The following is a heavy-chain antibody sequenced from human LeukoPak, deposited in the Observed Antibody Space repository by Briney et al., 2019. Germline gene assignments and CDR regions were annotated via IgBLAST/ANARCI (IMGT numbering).Heavy chain of an antibody. J-gene: IGHJ6*02. CDR1: GFTFDDYA. D-gene: IGHD4-23*01. Sequence: PGVSLRLSCAVSGFTFDDYAMHWVRQAPGKGLEWVSLMSGDGGSTYYADSVKGRFTLHRDNSKHSLYLQMNSLRTEDTALYYCAKDNGGLLQIRSYYYRMDVWGQRTTVTVSS. CDR3: AKDNGGLLQIRSYYYRMDV. V-gene: IGHV3-43*02. CDR2: MSGDGGST.